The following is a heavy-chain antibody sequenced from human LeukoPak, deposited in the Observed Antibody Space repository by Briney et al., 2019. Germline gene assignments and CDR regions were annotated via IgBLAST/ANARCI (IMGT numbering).Heavy chain of an antibody. CDR3: ARAVHPQRVPVKDAYGLDV. V-gene: IGHV3-33*08. D-gene: IGHD2-8*02. CDR2: ILYDGSNK. J-gene: IGHJ6*02. Sequence: GGCLRLSCAASGFTFSTYWMSWVRQAPGKGLEWVALILYDGSNKYHADSVKGRFTISRDNSKNTLYLQMNSLRAEDTAVYYCARAVHPQRVPVKDAYGLDVWGQGTTVTVSS. CDR1: GFTFSTYW.